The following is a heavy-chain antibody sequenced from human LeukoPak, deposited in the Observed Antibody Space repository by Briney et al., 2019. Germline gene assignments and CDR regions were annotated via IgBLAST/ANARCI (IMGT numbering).Heavy chain of an antibody. V-gene: IGHV1-8*01. J-gene: IGHJ4*02. D-gene: IGHD3-10*01. Sequence: GASVKVSCKASGYTFTSYDINWVRQATGQGLEWMGWMNPNSGNTGYAQKFQGRVTMTRNTSISTAYMELSSLRSEDTAVYYCARGQKYYYGSGSYPDDYWGQGTLVTVSS. CDR3: ARGQKYYYGSGSYPDDY. CDR1: GYTFTSYD. CDR2: MNPNSGNT.